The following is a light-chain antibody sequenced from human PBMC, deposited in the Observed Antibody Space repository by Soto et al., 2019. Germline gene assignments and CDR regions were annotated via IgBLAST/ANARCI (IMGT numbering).Light chain of an antibody. CDR3: QQYGSSPLT. CDR1: QSVSSSY. CDR2: GAA. J-gene: IGKJ4*01. V-gene: IGKV3-20*01. Sequence: EIVLTQYPGTLSLSPGERATLSCRARQSVSSSYLAWYQQKPGQAPRLLIYGAASRATGIPDRFSGSGSGTDFTLTISRLEPEDFAVYYCQQYGSSPLTFGGGTKVEIK.